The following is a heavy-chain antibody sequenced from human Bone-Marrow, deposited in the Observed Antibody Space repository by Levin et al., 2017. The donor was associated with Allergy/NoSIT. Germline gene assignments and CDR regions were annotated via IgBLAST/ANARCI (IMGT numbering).Heavy chain of an antibody. Sequence: ASVKVSCETSGYTFIDYYIHWVRQAPGQGLEWMGRVIPRTGGTNFAPRFQGRVTMTRDTSTSTADMELSRLKSDDTAVYFCAREGNDGEYDYWGQGTLVTVSS. CDR3: AREGNDGEYDY. V-gene: IGHV1-2*06. CDR1: GYTFIDYY. D-gene: IGHD4-17*01. J-gene: IGHJ4*02. CDR2: VIPRTGGT.